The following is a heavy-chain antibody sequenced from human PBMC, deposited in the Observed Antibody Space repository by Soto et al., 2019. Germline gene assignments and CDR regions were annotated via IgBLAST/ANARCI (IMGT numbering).Heavy chain of an antibody. J-gene: IGHJ6*02. CDR1: VFTFSNAG. CDR3: LRSDYGGTTYYHYGVDV. V-gene: IGHV3-15*01. Sequence: GGSLRLACAASVFTFSNAGMSWVRQAPGKGLEWVGRIKSKTDGWTTDYAAPVKGRFTISTDDSKNTLYLQMNSLKTEDTAVHYCLRSDYGGTTYYHYGVDVWAPGTTVPVSS. CDR2: IKSKTDGWTT. D-gene: IGHD4-17*01.